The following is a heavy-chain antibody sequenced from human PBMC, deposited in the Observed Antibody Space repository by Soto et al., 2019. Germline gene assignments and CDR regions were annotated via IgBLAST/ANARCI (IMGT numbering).Heavy chain of an antibody. CDR2: ISYDGSNK. J-gene: IGHJ4*02. CDR1: GFTFSSYA. D-gene: IGHD4-17*01. Sequence: QVQLVESGGGVVQPGRSLRLSCAASGFTFSSYAMHWVRQAPGKGLEWVAVISYDGSNKYYADSVKGRFTISRDNSKNTLDRQMNSLRDEDTAVYYCERGLSTVGLGALGYWGQETLVTVTS. CDR3: ERGLSTVGLGALGY. V-gene: IGHV3-30*14.